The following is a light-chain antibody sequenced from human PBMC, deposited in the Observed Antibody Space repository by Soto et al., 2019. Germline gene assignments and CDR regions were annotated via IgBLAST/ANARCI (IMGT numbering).Light chain of an antibody. J-gene: IGKJ4*01. CDR2: AAS. CDR1: QSISSY. CDR3: PQSSSTPALT. Sequence: IQMTQSPSSLSASVGDRVTITCRASQSISSYLNWYQQKPGKAPKLLIYAASSLQSGVPSRFSGSGSGTDFTLTISSLQPEDFDTYYCPQSSSTPALTFGGGKKVEIK. V-gene: IGKV1-39*01.